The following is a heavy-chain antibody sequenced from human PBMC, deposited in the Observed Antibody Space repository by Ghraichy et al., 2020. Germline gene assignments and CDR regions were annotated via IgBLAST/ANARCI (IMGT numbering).Heavy chain of an antibody. CDR3: AREGRDAFDI. Sequence: GESLNISCAASGFTFSSYWMHWVRQAPGKGLVWVSRINSDGSSTSYADSVKGRFTISRDNAKNTLYLQMNSLRAEDTAVYYCAREGRDAFDIWGQGTMVTVSS. CDR2: INSDGSST. V-gene: IGHV3-74*01. CDR1: GFTFSSYW. D-gene: IGHD2-15*01. J-gene: IGHJ3*02.